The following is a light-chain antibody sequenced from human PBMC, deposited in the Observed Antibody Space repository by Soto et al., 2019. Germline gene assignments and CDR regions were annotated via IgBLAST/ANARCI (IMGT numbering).Light chain of an antibody. J-gene: IGLJ2*01. CDR3: SSYTSSSTVV. CDR2: DVS. CDR1: SSDVGGYNY. Sequence: QSALTQPASVSGSPGQSITIPCTGTSSDVGGYNYVSWYQQHPGKAPKLMIYDVSNRPSGVSNRFSGSKSGNTASLPISGLPAEDEADYYCSSYTSSSTVVFGGVTKVTV. V-gene: IGLV2-14*01.